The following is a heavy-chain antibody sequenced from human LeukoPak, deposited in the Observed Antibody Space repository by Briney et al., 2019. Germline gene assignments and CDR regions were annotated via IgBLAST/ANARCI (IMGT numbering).Heavy chain of an antibody. D-gene: IGHD6-13*01. CDR1: GGSISSSSYY. Sequence: PSETLSLTCTVSGGSISSSSYYWGWIRQPPGKGLEWIGSIYYSGSTYYNPSLKSRVTISVDTSKNQFSLKLSSVTAADTAVYYCARRYSLDYWGQGTLVTVSS. CDR3: ARRYSLDY. V-gene: IGHV4-39*01. CDR2: IYYSGST. J-gene: IGHJ4*02.